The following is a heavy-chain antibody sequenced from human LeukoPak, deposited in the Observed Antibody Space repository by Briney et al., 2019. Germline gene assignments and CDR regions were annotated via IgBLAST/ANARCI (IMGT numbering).Heavy chain of an antibody. CDR1: EYIFTGYY. V-gene: IGHV1-2*06. J-gene: IGHJ4*02. CDR2: INPNNGAT. Sequence: ASVKVSRKASEYIFTGYYMHWVRQAPGQGLEWMGRINPNNGATNYAQKFQGRVTITGDTSISTAYMELSSLRSDDTAVYYCTRESGSYHGNDYWGQGTLVTVSS. CDR3: TRESGSYHGNDY. D-gene: IGHD1-26*01.